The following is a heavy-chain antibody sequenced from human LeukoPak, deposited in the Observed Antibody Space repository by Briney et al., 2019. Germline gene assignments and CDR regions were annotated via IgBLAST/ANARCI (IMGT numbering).Heavy chain of an antibody. CDR1: GFTFFSYA. J-gene: IGHJ4*02. CDR3: ARAPDREIVVVPSALRH. CDR2: INPGNGNT. V-gene: IGHV1-3*01. D-gene: IGHD2-2*01. Sequence: ASVKVSCKTSGFTFFSYAMHWVRQAPGQRLEWMGWINPGNGNTKHSQNFQGRVTITRDTSARTVYMELTSLRSEDTAVYYCARAPDREIVVVPSALRHWGQGTLVAVSS.